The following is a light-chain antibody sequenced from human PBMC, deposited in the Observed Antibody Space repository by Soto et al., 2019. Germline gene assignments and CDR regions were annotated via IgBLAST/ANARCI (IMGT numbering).Light chain of an antibody. CDR2: DAS. V-gene: IGKV1-5*01. Sequence: DIQMTQSPSTLSEYVGDRVTITCRASQNINSWLAWYQQEPGKAPNLLIYDASTLESGVPSRFSGRGSGTEFTLTISSLQPDDFATDYCQQYNSYWTCGQGTKVEIK. CDR3: QQYNSYWT. J-gene: IGKJ1*01. CDR1: QNINSW.